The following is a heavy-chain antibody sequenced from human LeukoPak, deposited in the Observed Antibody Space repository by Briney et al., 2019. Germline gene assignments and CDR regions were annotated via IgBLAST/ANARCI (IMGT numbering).Heavy chain of an antibody. J-gene: IGHJ4*02. CDR3: AYSGSFGSFDY. CDR1: GGSIGSHY. Sequence: SETLSLTCTVSGGSIGSHYWSWIRQPPGKGLEWIGYIYYSGSTNYNPSLKSRVTISVDTSKNQFSLKLSSVTAADTAVYYCAYSGSFGSFDYWGQGTLVTVSS. D-gene: IGHD1-26*01. V-gene: IGHV4-59*11. CDR2: IYYSGST.